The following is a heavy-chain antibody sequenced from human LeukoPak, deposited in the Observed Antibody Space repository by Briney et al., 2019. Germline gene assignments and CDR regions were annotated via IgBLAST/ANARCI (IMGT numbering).Heavy chain of an antibody. CDR2: ISAYNGNT. D-gene: IGHD4-11*01. CDR1: GYTFTSYG. CDR3: ARSHFFDYSNCYYYYMDV. V-gene: IGHV1-18*01. Sequence: ASVKVSCKASGYTFTSYGISWVRRAPGQGLEWMGWISAYNGNTNYAQKLQGRVTMTTDTSTSTAYMELRSLRSDDTAVYYCARSHFFDYSNCYYYYMDVWGKGTTVTVSS. J-gene: IGHJ6*03.